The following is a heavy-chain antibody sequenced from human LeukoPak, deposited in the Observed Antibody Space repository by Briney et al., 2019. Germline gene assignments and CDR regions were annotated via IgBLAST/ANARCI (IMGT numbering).Heavy chain of an antibody. CDR1: GFTFSSYA. V-gene: IGHV3-23*01. J-gene: IGHJ4*02. CDR2: ISGSGGST. D-gene: IGHD3-9*01. Sequence: GGSVRLSCAASGFTFSSYAMSWVRQAPGKGLEWVSAISGSGGSTYYAHSVKGRFTISRDNSKNTLYLQMNSLRAEDTAVYYCAKDLDYDILTGLDYWGQGTLVTVSS. CDR3: AKDLDYDILTGLDY.